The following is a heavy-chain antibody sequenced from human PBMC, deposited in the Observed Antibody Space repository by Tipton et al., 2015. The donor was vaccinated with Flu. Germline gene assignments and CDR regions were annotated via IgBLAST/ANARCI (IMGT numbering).Heavy chain of an antibody. CDR2: IYPGDSDT. D-gene: IGHD2-8*01. CDR3: ARLAQHFLIMDV. J-gene: IGHJ6*02. V-gene: IGHV5-51*01. CDR1: AYTFTKYW. Sequence: MQLVQSGAEVKKPGESLNISCKGSAYTFTKYWIAWVRQMPGKGLEWMGIIYPGDSDTRYSPSFQDQVTISVDKSISTAYLQWSSLKSSDTAIYYCARLAQHFLIMDVWGQGTTVTVSS.